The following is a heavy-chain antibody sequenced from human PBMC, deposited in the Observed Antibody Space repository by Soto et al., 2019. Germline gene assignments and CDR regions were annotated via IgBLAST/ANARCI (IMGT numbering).Heavy chain of an antibody. CDR3: ARDIGGDDYYYGMDV. D-gene: IGHD2-21*02. J-gene: IGHJ6*02. CDR1: GGSFSGYY. CDR2: INHSGST. Sequence: PSETLSLTCAVYGGSFSGYYWSWIRQPPGKGLEWIGEINHSGSTNYNPSLKSRVTISVDTSKNQFSLKLSSVTAADTAVYYCARDIGGDDYYYGMDVWGQGTTVTVS. V-gene: IGHV4-34*01.